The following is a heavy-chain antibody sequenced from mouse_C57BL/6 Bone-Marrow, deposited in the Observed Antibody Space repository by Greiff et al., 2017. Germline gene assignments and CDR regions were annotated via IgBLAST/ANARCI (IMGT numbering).Heavy chain of an antibody. Sequence: VQLQQPGAELVRPGTSVKLSCKASGYTFTSYWMHWVKQRPGQGLEWIGVIDPSDSYTNYNQKFKGKATLTVDTSSSTAYMQRSSLTSEDSAVYYCAKLGAMDYWGQGTSVTVSS. CDR3: AKLGAMDY. V-gene: IGHV1-59*01. CDR1: GYTFTSYW. D-gene: IGHD4-1*01. J-gene: IGHJ4*01. CDR2: IDPSDSYT.